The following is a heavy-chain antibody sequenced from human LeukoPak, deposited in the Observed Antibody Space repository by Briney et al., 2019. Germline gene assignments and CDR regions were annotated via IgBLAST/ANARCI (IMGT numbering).Heavy chain of an antibody. Sequence: GGSLRLSCAASGFXFSSYGMHWVRQAPGKGLEWVAVISYDGSNKYYADSVKGRFTISRDNSKNTLYLQMNSLRAEDTAVYYCAIKTSEYYYGSGSNFQHWGQGTLVTVSS. CDR2: ISYDGSNK. CDR1: GFXFSSYG. V-gene: IGHV3-30*03. J-gene: IGHJ1*01. D-gene: IGHD3-10*01. CDR3: AIKTSEYYYGSGSNFQH.